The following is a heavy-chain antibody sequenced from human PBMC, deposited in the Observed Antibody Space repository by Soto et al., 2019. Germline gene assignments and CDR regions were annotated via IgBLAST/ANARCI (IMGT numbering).Heavy chain of an antibody. J-gene: IGHJ6*02. CDR3: ARDQSFCTNGVCYTAHYGMDV. D-gene: IGHD2-8*01. Sequence: PGGSLRLSCAASGFTFSSYSMNWVRQAPGKGLEWVSSISSSSSYIYYADSVKGRFTISRDNAKNSLYLQMNSLRAEDTAVYYCARDQSFCTNGVCYTAHYGMDVWGQGTTVTVSS. CDR1: GFTFSSYS. CDR2: ISSSSSYI. V-gene: IGHV3-21*01.